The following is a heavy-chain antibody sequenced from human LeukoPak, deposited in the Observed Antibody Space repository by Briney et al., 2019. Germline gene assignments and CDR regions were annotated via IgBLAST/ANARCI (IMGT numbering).Heavy chain of an antibody. CDR2: ISAYNGNT. D-gene: IGHD3-22*01. CDR1: GYTFSIYG. V-gene: IGHV1-18*01. CDR3: ARGGHYDSSGYSLFYFDY. J-gene: IGHJ4*01. Sequence: GASVKVSRTSSGYTFSIYGISWVRQSPGQGLEWMGWISAYNGNTNYAQKLQGRVTMTTDTSTSTAYMELRSLRSDDTAVYYCARGGHYDSSGYSLFYFDYWGHGDPFSVSS.